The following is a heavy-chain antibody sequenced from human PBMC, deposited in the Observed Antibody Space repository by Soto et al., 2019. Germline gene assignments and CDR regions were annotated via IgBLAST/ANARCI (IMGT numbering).Heavy chain of an antibody. D-gene: IGHD4-17*01. V-gene: IGHV4-30-2*01. CDR3: ASGPVYGDSPPNYYYYGMDV. CDR2: IYHSGST. CDR1: GGSISSGGYS. Sequence: QLQLQESGSGLVKPSQTLSLTCAVSGGSISSGGYSWSWIRQPPGKGLEWIGYIYHSGSTYYNPSLKSRVTISVDRSKNQFSLKLSSVTAADTAVYYCASGPVYGDSPPNYYYYGMDVWGQGTTVTVSS. J-gene: IGHJ6*02.